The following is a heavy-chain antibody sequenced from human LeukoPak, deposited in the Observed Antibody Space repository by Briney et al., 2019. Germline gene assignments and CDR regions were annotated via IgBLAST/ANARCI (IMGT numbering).Heavy chain of an antibody. D-gene: IGHD4-23*01. V-gene: IGHV4-39*07. CDR3: ARDGTVVADY. CDR2: IYYSGST. Sequence: PSETLSLTCTASGGSISSSSYYRGWIRQPPGKGLEWSGSIYYSGSTYYNPSLKSRVTISVDTSKNQFSLKLSSVTAADTAVYYCARDGTVVADYWGQGTLVTVSS. J-gene: IGHJ4*02. CDR1: GGSISSSSYY.